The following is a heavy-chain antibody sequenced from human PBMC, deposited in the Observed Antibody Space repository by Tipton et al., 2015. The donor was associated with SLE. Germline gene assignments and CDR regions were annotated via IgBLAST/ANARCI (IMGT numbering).Heavy chain of an antibody. D-gene: IGHD3-10*01. CDR2: INHSGST. Sequence: TLSLTCAVYGGSFSGYYWSWIRQSPGKGLEWIGEINHSGSTNYNPSLKSRVTISVDTSKNQFSLKLSSVTAADTAVYYCARGPSPSGGFDYWGQGTLVTVSS. V-gene: IGHV4-34*01. CDR3: ARGPSPSGGFDY. J-gene: IGHJ4*02. CDR1: GGSFSGYY.